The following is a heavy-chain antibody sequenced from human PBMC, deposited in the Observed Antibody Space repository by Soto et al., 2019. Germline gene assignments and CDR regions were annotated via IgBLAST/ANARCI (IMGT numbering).Heavy chain of an antibody. D-gene: IGHD6-6*01. Sequence: GGSLRLSCAASVFTFSTYAMNWVRQAPGKGLEWVAVILYDGSIEHYADSVKGRFTVSRDNSKNTVYLQMNSLTPEDTAVYYCAREESLAALNRFDPWGQGGLVTVSS. CDR1: VFTFSTYA. CDR3: AREESLAALNRFDP. CDR2: ILYDGSIE. V-gene: IGHV3-30-3*01. J-gene: IGHJ5*02.